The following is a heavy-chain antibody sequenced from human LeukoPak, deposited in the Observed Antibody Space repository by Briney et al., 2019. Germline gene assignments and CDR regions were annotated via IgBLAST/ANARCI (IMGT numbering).Heavy chain of an antibody. CDR3: ASSIVVVTAAYNWFEP. J-gene: IGHJ5*02. Sequence: SVKVCCKASGGTFSSYAISWVRQAPGQGLEWMGRIIPIFGIANYAQKFQGRVTITADKSTSTAYMELSSLRSEDTAVYYCASSIVVVTAAYNWFEPWGQGTLVTASS. CDR1: GGTFSSYA. D-gene: IGHD2-21*02. CDR2: IIPIFGIA. V-gene: IGHV1-69*04.